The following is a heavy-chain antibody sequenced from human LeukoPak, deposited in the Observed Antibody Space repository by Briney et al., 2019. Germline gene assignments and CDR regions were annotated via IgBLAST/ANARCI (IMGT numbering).Heavy chain of an antibody. CDR2: IIPIFGTA. J-gene: IGHJ4*02. Sequence: SVKVSCKASGGTFSSYAISWVRQAPGQGLEWMGGIIPIFGTANYAQKFQGRVTITADESTRTAYMELSSLRSEDTAVYYCARDLEMATMWYFDYWGQGTLVTVSS. CDR3: ARDLEMATMWYFDY. V-gene: IGHV1-69*01. D-gene: IGHD5-24*01. CDR1: GGTFSSYA.